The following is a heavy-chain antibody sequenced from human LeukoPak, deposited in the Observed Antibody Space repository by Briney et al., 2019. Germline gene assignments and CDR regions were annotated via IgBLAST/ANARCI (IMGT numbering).Heavy chain of an antibody. J-gene: IGHJ4*02. V-gene: IGHV3-23*01. D-gene: IGHD3-16*01. CDR1: GFTFSNYA. CDR3: AKALGVVDFFDY. CDR2: IIGRGDST. Sequence: GGSLRLSCAASGFTFSNYAMTWVRQAPGKGLEWVSTIIGRGDSTYYADSVKGRFTISRDNPKNTLYLRMNSLRAEDTALYYCAKALGVVDFFDYWGQGTLVTVSS.